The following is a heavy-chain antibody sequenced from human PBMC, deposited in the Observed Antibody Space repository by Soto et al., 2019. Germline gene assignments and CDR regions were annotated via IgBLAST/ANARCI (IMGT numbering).Heavy chain of an antibody. CDR2: ISYDGSNK. J-gene: IGHJ6*02. CDR3: AKDLYGDHSHYYYYGMDV. CDR1: GFTFSSYG. Sequence: QVQLVESGGGVVQPGRSLRLSCAASGFTFSSYGMHWVRQAPGKGLEWVAVISYDGSNKYYADSVKGRFTISRDNSKHTLYLQMNSLRAEDTAVYYCAKDLYGDHSHYYYYGMDVWGQGTTVTVSS. D-gene: IGHD4-17*01. V-gene: IGHV3-30*18.